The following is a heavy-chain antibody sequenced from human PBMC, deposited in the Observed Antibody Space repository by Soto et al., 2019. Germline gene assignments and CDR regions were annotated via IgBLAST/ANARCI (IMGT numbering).Heavy chain of an antibody. CDR1: GFTFSSYA. D-gene: IGHD3-16*02. V-gene: IGHV3-23*01. CDR3: AKGGVLRLGELSLYTYFDY. CDR2: ISGSGGST. J-gene: IGHJ4*02. Sequence: GGSLRLSCAASGFTFSSYAMSWVRQAPGKGLEWVSAISGSGGSTYYAASVKGRFTISRDNSKNTLYLQMNSLRAEDTAVYYCAKGGVLRLGELSLYTYFDYWGQGALVTVSS.